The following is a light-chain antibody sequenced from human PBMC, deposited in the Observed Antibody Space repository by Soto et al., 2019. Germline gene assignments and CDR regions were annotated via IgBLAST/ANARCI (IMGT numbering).Light chain of an antibody. V-gene: IGLV1-40*01. J-gene: IGLJ2*01. CDR3: CSYASSNTLV. Sequence: QSVLTQPPSVSGAPGQRVTISCTGSSSNIGTGYDVHWYQQLPGTAPKLLIYGNTNRPSGVPDRFSGSKSGNTASLTISGLQAEDEADYYCCSYASSNTLVVGGGTKVTVL. CDR2: GNT. CDR1: SSNIGTGYD.